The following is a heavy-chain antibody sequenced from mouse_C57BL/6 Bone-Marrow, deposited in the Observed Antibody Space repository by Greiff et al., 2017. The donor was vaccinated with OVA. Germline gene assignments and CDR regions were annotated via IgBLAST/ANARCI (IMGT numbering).Heavy chain of an antibody. D-gene: IGHD2-4*01. CDR2: IYPRSGNT. Sequence: VQLQQSGAALARPGASVKLSCKASGYTFTSYGISWVKQRTGQGLEWIGEIYPRSGNTYYNEKFKGKATLTADKSSRTAYMELRSLTSEDSAVYFCAREGYDYGFYYAMDYWGQGTSVTVSS. J-gene: IGHJ4*01. CDR1: GYTFTSYG. V-gene: IGHV1-81*01. CDR3: AREGYDYGFYYAMDY.